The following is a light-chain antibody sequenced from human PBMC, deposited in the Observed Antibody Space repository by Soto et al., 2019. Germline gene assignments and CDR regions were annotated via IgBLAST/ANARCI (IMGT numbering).Light chain of an antibody. CDR1: QSVSSSY. V-gene: IGKV3-20*01. J-gene: IGKJ1*01. Sequence: EIVLTQSPGTLSLSPGERATLSCRASQSVSSSYLAWYQQKPGQAPRLLIYGASSRATGIPDRFSGSGSGTDFTLTISRLEYEDFAMYYCQQYGSSPSTFGQGTKVDIK. CDR3: QQYGSSPST. CDR2: GAS.